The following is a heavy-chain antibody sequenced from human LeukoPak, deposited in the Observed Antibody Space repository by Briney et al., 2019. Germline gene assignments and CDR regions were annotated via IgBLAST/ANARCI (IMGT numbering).Heavy chain of an antibody. J-gene: IGHJ6*02. V-gene: IGHV3-21*01. Sequence: KPGGSLILSCAASGFTFSSYSMNWVRQAPGKGLEWVSSISSSSSYIYYADSVKGRFTISRDNAKNSLYLQMNSLRAEDTAVYYCARVTGPASYYYYGMDVWGQGTTVTVSS. CDR3: ARVTGPASYYYYGMDV. CDR1: GFTFSSYS. CDR2: ISSSSSYI.